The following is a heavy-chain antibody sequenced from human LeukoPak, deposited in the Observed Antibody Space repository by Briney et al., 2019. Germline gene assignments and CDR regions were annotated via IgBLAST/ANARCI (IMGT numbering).Heavy chain of an antibody. V-gene: IGHV3-21*04. CDR3: AKAPGVTTGWFDP. CDR2: ISSSSSYI. J-gene: IGHJ5*02. D-gene: IGHD4-17*01. Sequence: PGGSLRLSCAASGFTFSSYSMNWVRQAPGKGLEWVSSISSSSSYIYYADSVKGRFTISRDNAKNSLYLQMNSLRVEDTALYYCAKAPGVTTGWFDPWGQGTLVTVSS. CDR1: GFTFSSYS.